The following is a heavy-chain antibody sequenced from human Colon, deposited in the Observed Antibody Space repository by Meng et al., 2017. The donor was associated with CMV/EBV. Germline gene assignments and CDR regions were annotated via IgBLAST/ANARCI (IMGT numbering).Heavy chain of an antibody. CDR3: ARDYCSSPSCYDYVLDV. Sequence: GESLKISCAASGFTFSNYWMTWVRQAPGKGLEWLANIKEDGSEKYYADSVKGRFTISRDNAKNSLYLHMNNLRAEDTAVYYCARDYCSSPSCYDYVLDVWGQGTTVTVSS. CDR1: GFTFSNYW. D-gene: IGHD2-2*01. CDR2: IKEDGSEK. V-gene: IGHV3-7*01. J-gene: IGHJ6*02.